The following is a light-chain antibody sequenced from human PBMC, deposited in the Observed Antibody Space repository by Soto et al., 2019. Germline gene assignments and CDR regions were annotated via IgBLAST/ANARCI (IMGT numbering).Light chain of an antibody. CDR3: NSYTTSGTVV. CDR2: DVN. Sequence: QSALTQPASVSGSPGQSITISCTGTRGDVGAHNFVSWYQQHPGKAPRLLIYDVNYRPSGVSYRFSGSKSGSTASLTISGLQAEDEADYYCNSYTTSGTVVFGGGTKLTVL. J-gene: IGLJ2*01. V-gene: IGLV2-14*03. CDR1: RGDVGAHNF.